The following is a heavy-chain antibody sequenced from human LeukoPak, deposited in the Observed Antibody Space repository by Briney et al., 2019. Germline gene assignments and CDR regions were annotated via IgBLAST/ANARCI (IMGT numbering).Heavy chain of an antibody. V-gene: IGHV1-8*03. CDR1: GYTFTSYD. Sequence: ASVKVSCKASGYTFTSYDINWVRQATGQGHEWMGWVNPNSGNTGYAQKFQGRVTITRNTSISTAYMELSSLRSEDTAVYYCARSGIGSGWYGSSYYMDVWGKGTTVTVSS. J-gene: IGHJ6*03. CDR3: ARSGIGSGWYGSSYYMDV. CDR2: VNPNSGNT. D-gene: IGHD6-19*01.